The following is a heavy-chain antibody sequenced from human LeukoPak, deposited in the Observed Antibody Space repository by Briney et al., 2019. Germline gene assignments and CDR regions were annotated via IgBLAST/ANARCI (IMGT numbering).Heavy chain of an antibody. V-gene: IGHV1-69*13. Sequence: GASVTVSCTASGGTFSSYAISWVRQAPGQGLEWMGGIIPIFGTANYAQKFQGRVTITADESTSTAYMELSSLRSEDTAVYYCARDCLPDGSGSYYNPYYYYGMDVWGQGTTVTVSS. CDR3: ARDCLPDGSGSYYNPYYYYGMDV. CDR1: GGTFSSYA. CDR2: IIPIFGTA. J-gene: IGHJ6*02. D-gene: IGHD3-10*01.